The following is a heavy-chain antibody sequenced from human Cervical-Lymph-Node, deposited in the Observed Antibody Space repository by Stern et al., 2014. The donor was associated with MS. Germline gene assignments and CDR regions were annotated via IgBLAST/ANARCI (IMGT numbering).Heavy chain of an antibody. CDR3: ARGAYCGGDCYWGWFDS. Sequence: QLVQSGAEVTKPGSSVKVSCKASGGTFSDYAISWVRQAPGQGLEWMGGIIPIFGSTAYAQNFQGRVTITADESTTTAYMDLSSLRSEDTAVYYCARGAYCGGDCYWGWFDSWGQGTLVTVSS. CDR1: GGTFSDYA. CDR2: IIPIFGST. D-gene: IGHD2-21*02. V-gene: IGHV1-69*01. J-gene: IGHJ5*01.